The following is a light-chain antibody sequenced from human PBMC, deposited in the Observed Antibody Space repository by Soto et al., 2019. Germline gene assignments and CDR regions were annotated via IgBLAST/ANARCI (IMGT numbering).Light chain of an antibody. V-gene: IGKV1-12*02. CDR2: AAS. J-gene: IGKJ5*01. Sequence: DIQMTQSPSSVSASVVDSVTITCRASQDVSSWLAWYQQKPGKAPKLLIYAASSLQSGVPSRFSGSGSGTVFSLTISSLQPEDFAIYYCQQAKSFPLTFGQGTRLEI. CDR3: QQAKSFPLT. CDR1: QDVSSW.